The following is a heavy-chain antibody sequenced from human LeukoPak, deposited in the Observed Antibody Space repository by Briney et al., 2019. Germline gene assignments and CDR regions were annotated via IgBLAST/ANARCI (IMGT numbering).Heavy chain of an antibody. V-gene: IGHV3-66*01. CDR3: ARDNGGYYYYYYGMDV. Sequence: GGSLRLSCAASGFTVSSNYMSWVRQAPGKGLEWVSVIYSGGSTYYTDSVKGRFTISRDNSKNTLYLQMNSLRAEDTAVYYCARDNGGYYYYYYGMDVWGQGTTVTVSS. D-gene: IGHD3-10*01. CDR2: IYSGGST. J-gene: IGHJ6*02. CDR1: GFTVSSNY.